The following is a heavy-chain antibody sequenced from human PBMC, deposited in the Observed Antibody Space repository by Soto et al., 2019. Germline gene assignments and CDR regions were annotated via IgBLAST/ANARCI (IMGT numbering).Heavy chain of an antibody. CDR1: GFTFSSYD. D-gene: IGHD6-19*01. J-gene: IGHJ6*02. V-gene: IGHV3-13*01. CDR3: ARDLYSSGWSPYRRYYYYGMDV. CDR2: IGTAGDT. Sequence: GGSLRLSCAASGFTFSSYDMHWVRQATGKGLEWVSAIGTAGDTYYPGSVKGRFTISRENAKNSLYLQMNSLRAEDTAVYYCARDLYSSGWSPYRRYYYYGMDVWGQGTTVTVSS.